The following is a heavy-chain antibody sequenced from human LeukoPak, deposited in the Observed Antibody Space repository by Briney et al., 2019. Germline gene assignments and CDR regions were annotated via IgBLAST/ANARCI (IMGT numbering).Heavy chain of an antibody. D-gene: IGHD3-22*01. J-gene: IGHJ4*02. V-gene: IGHV4-4*07. CDR3: ARETYYYDSSGYYSDLYYFDY. CDR1: GGSISSYY. Sequence: SETLSLTCTVSGGSISSYYWSWIRQPAGKGLEWIGRIYTSGSTNYNHSLKNRVTMSVDTSKNQFSLKLSSVTAADTAVYYCARETYYYDSSGYYSDLYYFDYWGQGTLVTVSS. CDR2: IYTSGST.